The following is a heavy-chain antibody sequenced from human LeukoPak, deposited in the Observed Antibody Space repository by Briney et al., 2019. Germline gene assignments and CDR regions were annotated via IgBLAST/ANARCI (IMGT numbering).Heavy chain of an antibody. D-gene: IGHD6-19*01. CDR1: GYTFSGYY. J-gene: IGHJ4*02. CDR2: MNPNSGAT. V-gene: IGHV1-2*02. CDR3: ARDGSGSGWYFFDY. Sequence: ASVKVSCKTSGYTFSGYYMHWVRQAPGQGVEWMGLMNPNSGATNYEQKFQGRVSLTRDMSISTAYLELTSVTSDDTAVYYCARDGSGSGWYFFDYWGQGTLVTVSS.